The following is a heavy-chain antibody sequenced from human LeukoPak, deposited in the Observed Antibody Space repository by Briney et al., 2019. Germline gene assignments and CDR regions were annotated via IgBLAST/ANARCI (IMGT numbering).Heavy chain of an antibody. CDR2: IYYSGST. D-gene: IGHD6-13*01. CDR1: GGSISSSSYY. CDR3: ARHTHSSSWYYFDY. Sequence: LETLSLTCTVSGGSISSSSYYWGWIRQPPGKGLEWIGSIYYSGSTYYNPSLKSRVTISVDTSKNQFSLKLSSVTAADTAVYYCARHTHSSSWYYFDYWGQGTLVTVSS. J-gene: IGHJ4*02. V-gene: IGHV4-39*01.